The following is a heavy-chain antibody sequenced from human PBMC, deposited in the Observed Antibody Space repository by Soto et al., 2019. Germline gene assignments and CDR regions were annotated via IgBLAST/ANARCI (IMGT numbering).Heavy chain of an antibody. J-gene: IGHJ6*02. CDR2: IYSGGST. Sequence: EVPLVESGGGLIQPGGSLRLSCAASGFTVSSNYMSWVRQAPGKGLEWVSVIYSGGSTYYADSVKGRFTISRDNSKNTLYRQMNSLRAEDTAVYYCARDLRTLYGMDVWGQGTTVTVSS. V-gene: IGHV3-53*01. CDR1: GFTVSSNY. CDR3: ARDLRTLYGMDV.